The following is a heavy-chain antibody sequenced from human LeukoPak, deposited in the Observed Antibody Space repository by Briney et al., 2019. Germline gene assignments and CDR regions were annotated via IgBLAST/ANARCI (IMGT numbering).Heavy chain of an antibody. D-gene: IGHD6-19*01. CDR3: VREVAVSGTENGAFNV. Sequence: GGSLRLSCAASGFSFSNYAMHWVRQAPGKGLEWVAVISFDGTNKYYADSVKGRLTISRGNSENTLHLQMNSLRAEDTAVYFCVREVAVSGTENGAFNVWGPGTTVTVSS. J-gene: IGHJ6*02. V-gene: IGHV3-30-3*01. CDR1: GFSFSNYA. CDR2: ISFDGTNK.